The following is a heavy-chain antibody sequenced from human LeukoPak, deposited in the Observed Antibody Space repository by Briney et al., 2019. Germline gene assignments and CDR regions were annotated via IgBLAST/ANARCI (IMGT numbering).Heavy chain of an antibody. D-gene: IGHD2-2*01. CDR1: GFTFNSYA. V-gene: IGHV3-23*01. J-gene: IGHJ4*02. Sequence: PGGSLRLSCAASGFTFNSYAMTWVRQVPGKGLEWVSTVGTNGASTYYRDSVKGRFTISRDNSKNTLYLQMNSLRAEDTAVYYCAGIPYSGTTCSQIDYWGQGTLVTVSS. CDR3: AGIPYSGTTCSQIDY. CDR2: VGTNGAST.